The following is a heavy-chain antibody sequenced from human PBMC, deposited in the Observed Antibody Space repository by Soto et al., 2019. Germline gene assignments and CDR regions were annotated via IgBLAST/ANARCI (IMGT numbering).Heavy chain of an antibody. J-gene: IGHJ4*02. CDR1: GGSISSYY. Sequence: QVQLQESGPGLVKPSETLSLTCTVSGGSISSYYWSWIRQPPGKGLEWIGHIYDSGTANYIPSLRSRVTISVAPSPNQFSLNLSSVTAADTAMSYCYGSGGNWGQGTLVTVSS. V-gene: IGHV4-59*01. D-gene: IGHD1-26*01. CDR2: IYDSGTA. CDR3: YGSGGN.